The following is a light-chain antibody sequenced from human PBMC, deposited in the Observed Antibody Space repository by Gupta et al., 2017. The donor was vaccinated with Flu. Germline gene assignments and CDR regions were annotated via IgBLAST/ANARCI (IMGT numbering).Light chain of an antibody. J-gene: IGLJ2*01. Sequence: QSVLTQPPSVSGAPGQRVTISCTGSTSNIGAGFDVHWYQQLPETAPKLLIYDNTIRPSGVPDRFSGSKSGTSASLAITGLQAGDEADYYCQSYDTTLSLVFGGGTKLTVL. CDR1: TSNIGAGFD. CDR2: DNT. V-gene: IGLV1-40*01. CDR3: QSYDTTLSLV.